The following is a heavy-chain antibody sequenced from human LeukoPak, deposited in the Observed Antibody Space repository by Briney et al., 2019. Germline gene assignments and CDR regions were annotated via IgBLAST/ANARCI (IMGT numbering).Heavy chain of an antibody. Sequence: GGSLRLSCAASGFTVSSSYMSWVRQAPGKGLEWVSLIYSGGDPYYADSVKGRFTISRDSSKNTLYLQMNSLRAEDTAVYYCAKGLFMTTAETVADYGMDVWGQGTTVTVSS. J-gene: IGHJ6*02. V-gene: IGHV3-53*05. D-gene: IGHD4-17*01. CDR3: AKGLFMTTAETVADYGMDV. CDR1: GFTVSSSY. CDR2: IYSGGDP.